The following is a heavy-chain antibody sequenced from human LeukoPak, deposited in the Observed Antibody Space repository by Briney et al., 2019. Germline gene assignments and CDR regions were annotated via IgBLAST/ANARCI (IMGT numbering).Heavy chain of an antibody. J-gene: IGHJ4*02. D-gene: IGHD3-22*01. V-gene: IGHV4-59*12. Sequence: SETLSLTCTVSGGSISSYYWSWIRQPPGKGLEWIGYIYYSGSTNYNPSLRSRVTISVDTSKNQFSLKLSSVTAADTAVYYCARDHRGYYYDSSGYHYYFDYWGQGTLVTVSS. CDR3: ARDHRGYYYDSSGYHYYFDY. CDR1: GGSISSYY. CDR2: IYYSGST.